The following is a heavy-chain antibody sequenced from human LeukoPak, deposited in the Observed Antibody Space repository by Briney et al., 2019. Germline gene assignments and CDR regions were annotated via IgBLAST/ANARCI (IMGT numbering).Heavy chain of an antibody. Sequence: PGGSLRLYCAASGFTFDDYAMHWVRQAPGKGLEWVSLISGDGGSTYYADSVKGRFTISRDNSKNSLYLQMNSLRTEDTALYYCAKEDYDFWSGSRSYYYYYYMDVWGKGTTVTVSS. D-gene: IGHD3-3*01. V-gene: IGHV3-43*02. CDR3: AKEDYDFWSGSRSYYYYYYMDV. J-gene: IGHJ6*03. CDR2: ISGDGGST. CDR1: GFTFDDYA.